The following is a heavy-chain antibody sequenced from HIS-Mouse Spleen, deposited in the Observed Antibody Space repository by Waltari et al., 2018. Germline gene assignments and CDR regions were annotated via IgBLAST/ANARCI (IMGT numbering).Heavy chain of an antibody. CDR3: ARHFTYSSSWRRLFDY. V-gene: IGHV4-39*01. CDR1: GGSISSSSYY. CDR2: IYYSGIT. D-gene: IGHD6-13*01. J-gene: IGHJ4*02. Sequence: QLQLQESGPGLVKPSETLSLTCTVSGGSISSSSYYWGWIRQPPGKGLEWIGSIYYSGITYYNPSLKSRVTISVDTSKNQFSLKLSSVTAADTAVYYCARHFTYSSSWRRLFDYWGQGTLVTVSS.